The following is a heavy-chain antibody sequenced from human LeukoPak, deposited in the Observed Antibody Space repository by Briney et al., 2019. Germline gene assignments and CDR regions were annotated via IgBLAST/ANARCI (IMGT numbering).Heavy chain of an antibody. J-gene: IGHJ6*03. V-gene: IGHV4-39*07. CDR2: IYYSGST. D-gene: IGHD6-6*01. CDR3: AMYSSSSYYYYMDV. Sequence: SETLSLTCTVSGGSISSSSYYWGWIRQPPGKGLEWIGSIYYSGSTYYNPSLKSRVTISVDTSKNQFSLKLSSVTAADTAVYYCAMYSSSSYYYYMDVWGKGTTVAVSS. CDR1: GGSISSSSYY.